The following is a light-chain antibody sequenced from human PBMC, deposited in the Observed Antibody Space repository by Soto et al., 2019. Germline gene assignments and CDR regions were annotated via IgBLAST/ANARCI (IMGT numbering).Light chain of an antibody. V-gene: IGKV3-11*01. Sequence: EIVLTQSPSTLSLSPGERATLSCRASQSVSSYLVWYQQKPGQAPRLLISDASNRATGIPARFSGSGSGADFTLTISSLEPEDFAVYYCQQYGSSLTFGQGTRLEIK. CDR1: QSVSSY. CDR2: DAS. J-gene: IGKJ5*01. CDR3: QQYGSSLT.